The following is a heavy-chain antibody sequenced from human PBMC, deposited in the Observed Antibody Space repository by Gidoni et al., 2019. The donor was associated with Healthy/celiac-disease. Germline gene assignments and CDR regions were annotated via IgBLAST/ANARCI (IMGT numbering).Heavy chain of an antibody. Sequence: QVQLVQSGAEVKKPGASVKVSCKASGYTFTSYGISWVRQAPGQGLEWMGWISAYNGNTNYAQKLQGRVTMTTDTATSTAYMELRSLRSDDTAVYYCARFVLEPFSSGSSFDYWGQGTLVTVSS. CDR2: ISAYNGNT. J-gene: IGHJ4*02. CDR1: GYTFTSYG. CDR3: ARFVLEPFSSGSSFDY. V-gene: IGHV1-18*01. D-gene: IGHD1-26*01.